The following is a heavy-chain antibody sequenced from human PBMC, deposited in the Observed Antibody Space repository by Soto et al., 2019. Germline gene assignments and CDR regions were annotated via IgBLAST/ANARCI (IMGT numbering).Heavy chain of an antibody. J-gene: IGHJ6*01. V-gene: IGHV5-51*01. CDR1: GYSCTSYW. Sequence: SGASKKISRKGSGYSCTSYWSCWVRHMPGEVLELMGIISPGDTDTRYIPSFDGQVTNSAHKSISTAYLQWSNLKAMETAMYYCASHGYCSSTSCYTSYYYYGMDVWGEGTTVTVFS. D-gene: IGHD2-2*02. CDR2: ISPGDTDT. CDR3: ASHGYCSSTSCYTSYYYYGMDV.